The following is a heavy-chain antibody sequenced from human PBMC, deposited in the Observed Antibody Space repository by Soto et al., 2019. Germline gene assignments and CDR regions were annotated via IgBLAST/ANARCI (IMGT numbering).Heavy chain of an antibody. V-gene: IGHV3-30-3*01. Sequence: QVQLVASGGGVVQPGRSLRLSCAASGFTFSSYAMHWVRQAPGKGLAWVAVISYEGGDKYYADSVKGRFTISRDNSKNTLYLKMIGLRAEDTAMYYCASAGVRDITRPWGLVDYWGQGTLVTVSS. CDR3: ASAGVRDITRPWGLVDY. D-gene: IGHD1-20*01. CDR1: GFTFSSYA. CDR2: ISYEGGDK. J-gene: IGHJ4*02.